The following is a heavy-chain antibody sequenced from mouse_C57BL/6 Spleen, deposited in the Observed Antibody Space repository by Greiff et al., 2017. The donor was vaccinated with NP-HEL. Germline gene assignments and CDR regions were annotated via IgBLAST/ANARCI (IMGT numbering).Heavy chain of an antibody. CDR1: GYTFTSYW. V-gene: IGHV1-50*01. Sequence: VQLQQPGAELVKPGASVKLSCKASGYTFTSYWMQWVKQRPGQGLEWIGEIDPSDSYTNYNQKFKGKATLTVDTSSSTAYMQLSSLTSEDSAVYYCARNHPYYFDYWGQGTTLTVSS. J-gene: IGHJ2*01. CDR2: IDPSDSYT. CDR3: ARNHPYYFDY.